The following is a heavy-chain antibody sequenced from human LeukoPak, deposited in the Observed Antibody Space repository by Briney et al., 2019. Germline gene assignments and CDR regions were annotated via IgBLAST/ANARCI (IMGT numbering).Heavy chain of an antibody. J-gene: IGHJ4*02. D-gene: IGHD6-13*01. CDR1: GGSISSYY. V-gene: IGHV4-59*08. CDR3: ARRRQQLWDY. Sequence: PSETLSLTCTVSGGSISSYYWSWIRQPPGKGLEWIGYIYYSGSTNYNPSLKSRVTISVDTSKNQFSLKLSSVTAADTAVYYCARRRQQLWDYWGQGTLVTVSS. CDR2: IYYSGST.